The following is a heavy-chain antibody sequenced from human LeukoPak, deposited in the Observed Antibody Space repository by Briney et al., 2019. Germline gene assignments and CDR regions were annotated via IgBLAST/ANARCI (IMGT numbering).Heavy chain of an antibody. Sequence: GGSLRLSCAASGFTFSNYSMSWVRQAPGQGLEWVSGISGRDGSTYFADSVKGRFTISRDNSKNTLFLQMNSLRAEDTAVYYCAKDFQGILADAFDYWGQGTLVTVSS. J-gene: IGHJ4*02. D-gene: IGHD2-8*02. CDR1: GFTFSNYS. V-gene: IGHV3-23*01. CDR3: AKDFQGILADAFDY. CDR2: ISGRDGST.